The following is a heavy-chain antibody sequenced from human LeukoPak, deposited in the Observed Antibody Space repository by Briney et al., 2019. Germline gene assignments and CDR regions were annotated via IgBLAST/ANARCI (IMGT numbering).Heavy chain of an antibody. CDR1: GDSISSSNYY. Sequence: PSETLSLTCTVSGDSISSSNYYWGWIRQPPGKGLEWIGSIYYSGSPYYNPSLKSRVTISVDTSKNQFSLKLSSVTAADTAVYYCARAIPIGELPIYAFDIWGQGTMVTVSS. D-gene: IGHD3-10*01. V-gene: IGHV4-39*07. J-gene: IGHJ3*02. CDR2: IYYSGSP. CDR3: ARAIPIGELPIYAFDI.